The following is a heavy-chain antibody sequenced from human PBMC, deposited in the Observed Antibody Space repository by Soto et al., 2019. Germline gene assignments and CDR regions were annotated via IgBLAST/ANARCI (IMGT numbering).Heavy chain of an antibody. D-gene: IGHD5-12*01. Sequence: GASVKVSCKASGGTFSNYAISWVRQAPGQGLEWMGGIIPIFGTANYAQKFQGRVTITADESTSTAYMELSSLRSEDTAVYYCARGTIRWLQFRRSYFDYWGQGTLVTVSS. J-gene: IGHJ4*02. CDR2: IIPIFGTA. CDR3: ARGTIRWLQFRRSYFDY. CDR1: GGTFSNYA. V-gene: IGHV1-69*13.